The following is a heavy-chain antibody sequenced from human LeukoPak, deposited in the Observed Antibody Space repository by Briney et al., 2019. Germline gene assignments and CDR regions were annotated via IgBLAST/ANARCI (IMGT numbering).Heavy chain of an antibody. CDR2: ISGSGGST. CDR1: KFTFSSFS. D-gene: IGHD2-21*01. J-gene: IGHJ4*02. V-gene: IGHV3-23*01. CDR3: ARAPPYSCGGDCSFDY. Sequence: GGSLRLSCAASKFTFSSFSMSWVRQAPGKGLEWVSAISGSGGSTYYADSVKGRFTISRDNSKNTLNLQMNSLKAEVTAVYYCARAPPYSCGGDCSFDYWGQGTLVTVSS.